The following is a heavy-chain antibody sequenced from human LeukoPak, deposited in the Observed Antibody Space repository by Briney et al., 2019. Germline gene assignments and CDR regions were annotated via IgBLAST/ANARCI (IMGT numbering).Heavy chain of an antibody. CDR3: ARGPGSRGIFDY. V-gene: IGHV3-7*01. J-gene: IGHJ4*02. CDR1: GFTFSNYW. D-gene: IGHD3-10*01. Sequence: GGSLRLSCVVSGFTFSNYWMIWVRQAPGKGLEWVANTKQDGSGKYCADSVKGRFSISRDNAKKSLYLQMNSLRVEDTAVYYCARGPGSRGIFDYWGQGTLVTVSS. CDR2: TKQDGSGK.